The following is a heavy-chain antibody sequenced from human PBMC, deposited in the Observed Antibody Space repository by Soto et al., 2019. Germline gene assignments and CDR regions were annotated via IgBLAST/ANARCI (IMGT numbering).Heavy chain of an antibody. CDR3: ARDRFYYDSSGYPAY. J-gene: IGHJ4*02. CDR1: GYTFTSYY. D-gene: IGHD3-22*01. Sequence: ASVKVSCKASGYTFTSYYMHWVRQAPGQGLEWMGIINPSGGSTSYAQKFQGRVTMTRDTSTSTVYMELSSLRSEDTAVYYCARDRFYYDSSGYPAYWGQGTLVTVPQ. CDR2: INPSGGST. V-gene: IGHV1-46*01.